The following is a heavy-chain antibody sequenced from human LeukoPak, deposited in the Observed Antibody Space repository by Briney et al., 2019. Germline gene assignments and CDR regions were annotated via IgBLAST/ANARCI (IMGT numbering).Heavy chain of an antibody. V-gene: IGHV3-7*01. D-gene: IGHD7-27*01. CDR2: IKKDGSEK. CDR1: GFTFSDSW. J-gene: IGHJ6*02. Sequence: GGSLGLSCVASGFTFSDSWMSWVRQAPGKGLEWVADIKKDGSEKDYVDSVKGRFTISRDNAKNSLYLQMDSLRAEDTAVYYCATYTNWVAGDVWGQGTTVSV. CDR3: ATYTNWVAGDV.